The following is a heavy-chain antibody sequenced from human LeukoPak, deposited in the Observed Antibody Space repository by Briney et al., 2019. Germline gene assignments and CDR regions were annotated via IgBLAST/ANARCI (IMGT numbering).Heavy chain of an antibody. J-gene: IGHJ6*04. D-gene: IGHD5-18*01. CDR3: ARSKTIQLDAMDV. CDR2: ISSSTKYI. Sequence: GGSLRLSCAASGLTFSTYSMNWVRQAPGKGLEWASSISSSTKYIHYADSVKGRFTMSRDNAKNSLHLQMNSLRVEDTAVYYCARSKTIQLDAMDVWGTGTTVTVSS. V-gene: IGHV3-21*01. CDR1: GLTFSTYS.